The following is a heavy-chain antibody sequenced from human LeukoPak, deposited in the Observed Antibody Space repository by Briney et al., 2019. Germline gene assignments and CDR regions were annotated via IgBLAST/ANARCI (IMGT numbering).Heavy chain of an antibody. V-gene: IGHV4-39*01. CDR3: APILYGAKAARDY. D-gene: IGHD4-17*01. Sequence: SETLSLTCTVSGGSISSSSYYWGWIRQPPGKGLEWIGSIYYSGSTYYNPSLKSRVTISVDTSKNQFSLKLSSVTAADTAVHYCAPILYGAKAARDYWGQGTLVTVSS. CDR2: IYYSGST. CDR1: GGSISSSSYY. J-gene: IGHJ4*02.